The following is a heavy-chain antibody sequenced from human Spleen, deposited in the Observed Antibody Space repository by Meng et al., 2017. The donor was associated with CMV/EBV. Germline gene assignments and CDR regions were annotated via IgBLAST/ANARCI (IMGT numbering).Heavy chain of an antibody. CDR1: GFTFSSYA. D-gene: IGHD2-2*01. CDR3: ARGGHESIVVVPAATDAFDI. J-gene: IGHJ3*02. Sequence: GGSLRLSCAASGFTFSSYAMHWVRQAPGKGLEWVALISYDGINKYYADSVKGRFTISRDNSKNTLYLQMNSLRAEDTAVYYCARGGHESIVVVPAATDAFDIWGQGTMVTVSS. V-gene: IGHV3-30-3*01. CDR2: ISYDGINK.